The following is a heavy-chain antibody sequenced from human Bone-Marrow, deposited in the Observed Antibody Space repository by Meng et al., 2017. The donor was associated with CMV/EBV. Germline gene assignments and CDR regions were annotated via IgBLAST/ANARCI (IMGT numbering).Heavy chain of an antibody. V-gene: IGHV3-15*01. D-gene: IGHD6-6*01. CDR3: TTDVGIAARRGYYYGMDV. J-gene: IGHJ6*02. Sequence: GGSLRLSCAASGFTLSNAWMSWVRQAPGKGLEWVGRIKSKTDGGTTDYAAPVKGRFTISRDDSKNTLYLQMNSLKTEDTAVYYCTTDVGIAARRGYYYGMDVWGQGTTVTVSS. CDR2: IKSKTDGGTT. CDR1: GFTLSNAW.